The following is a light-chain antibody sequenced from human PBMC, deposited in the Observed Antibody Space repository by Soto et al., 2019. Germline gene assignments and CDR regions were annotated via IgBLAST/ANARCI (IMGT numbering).Light chain of an antibody. CDR3: SSYTTSSNLHVV. V-gene: IGLV2-14*01. CDR2: EVS. J-gene: IGLJ2*01. CDR1: SSDIGTYNY. Sequence: QSALTQPASVSGSPGQSITISCTGTSSDIGTYNYVSWYQQHPGKAPKLMIYEVSNRPSGVSNRFSGSKSGNTASLTISGLQAEDEADYYCSSYTTSSNLHVVFGGGTKVTVL.